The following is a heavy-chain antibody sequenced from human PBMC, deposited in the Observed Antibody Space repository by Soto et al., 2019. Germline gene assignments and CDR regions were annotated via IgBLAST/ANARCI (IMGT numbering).Heavy chain of an antibody. CDR3: SRGGIRTYYDFWSGYLGTDY. CDR1: GGSFSGYY. Sequence: SETLSLTCAVYGGSFSGYYWSWIRQPPGTGLEWIGEINHSGSTNYNPSLKSRVTISVYTSKNQFSLKLSSVTAADTVVYYCSRGGIRTYYDFWSGYLGTDYWGQGTLVTVSS. V-gene: IGHV4-34*01. CDR2: INHSGST. J-gene: IGHJ4*02. D-gene: IGHD3-3*01.